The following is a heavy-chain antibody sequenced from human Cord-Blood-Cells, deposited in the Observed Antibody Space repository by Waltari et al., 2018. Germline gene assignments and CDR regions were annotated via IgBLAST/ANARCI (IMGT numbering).Heavy chain of an antibody. J-gene: IGHJ3*02. CDR1: GFTLSSYG. D-gene: IGHD3-3*01. CDR3: AKCLYSSSGGYYIAPGQNAFDI. V-gene: IGHV3-30*02. Sequence: QGSLVESGGGVEQAGRSLRLYCAGSGFTLSSYGMHWVSQAPGKGPEWMGYIDTSKYYTNYIPDRFANSTDNAKNTMYLAKLRLSAEDTSVYYCAKCLYSSSGGYYIAPGQNAFDIWGQGTMVTVSS. CDR2: YIDTSK.